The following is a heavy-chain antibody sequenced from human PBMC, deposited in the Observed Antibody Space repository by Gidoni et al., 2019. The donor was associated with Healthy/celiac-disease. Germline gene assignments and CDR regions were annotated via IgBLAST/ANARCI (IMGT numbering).Heavy chain of an antibody. V-gene: IGHV4-59*01. CDR2: IYYSGST. D-gene: IGHD1-7*01. Sequence: QVQLQESGPGLVKPSETLSLTCTVPGGSISSYYCSWIRQPPGKGLEWIGYIYYSGSTNYNPSLKSRVTISVDTSKNQFSLKLSSVTAADTAVYYCARDADFPKSITGTTGGTWFDPWGQGTLVTVSS. CDR1: GGSISSYY. CDR3: ARDADFPKSITGTTGGTWFDP. J-gene: IGHJ5*02.